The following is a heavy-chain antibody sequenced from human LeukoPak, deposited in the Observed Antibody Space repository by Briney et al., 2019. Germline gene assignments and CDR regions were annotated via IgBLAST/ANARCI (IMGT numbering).Heavy chain of an antibody. Sequence: SETLSLTCAVYGGSFSGYYWSWIRQPPGKGLEWIGEINHSGSTNYNPSLKSRVTISVDTSKNQFSLKLSSVTAADTAVYYCARDSGDDSSSWYVSFRDWGQGTLVTVSS. D-gene: IGHD6-13*01. CDR1: GGSFSGYY. CDR3: ARDSGDDSSSWYVSFRD. CDR2: INHSGST. V-gene: IGHV4-34*01. J-gene: IGHJ4*02.